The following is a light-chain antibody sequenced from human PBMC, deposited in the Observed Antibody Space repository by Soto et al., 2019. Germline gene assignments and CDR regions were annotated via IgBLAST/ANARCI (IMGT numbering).Light chain of an antibody. CDR2: QIS. V-gene: IGKV2-24*01. CDR3: MQSSKYRS. Sequence: DIVLTQSPLRIAVTPGRPASFSCESSESLLHSDRNTYLSWLHQRPGQHPXLLIYQISERFSGVPDRFSGSGAGTNLTLSISRVEVEDVGTFFCMQSSKYRSFGPGTKVDI. J-gene: IGKJ3*01. CDR1: ESLLHSDRNTY.